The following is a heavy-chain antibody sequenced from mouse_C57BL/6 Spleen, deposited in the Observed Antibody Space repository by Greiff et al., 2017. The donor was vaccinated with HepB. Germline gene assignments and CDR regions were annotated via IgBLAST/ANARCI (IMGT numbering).Heavy chain of an antibody. Sequence: EVHLVESGPGLVKPSQSLSLTCSVTGYSITSGYYWNWIRQFPGNKLEWMGYISYDGSNNYNPSLKNRISITRDTSKNQFFLKLNSVTTEDTATYYCARGGKTGAHYFDYWGQGTTLTVSS. CDR1: GYSITSGYY. J-gene: IGHJ2*01. V-gene: IGHV3-6*01. CDR3: ARGGKTGAHYFDY. CDR2: ISYDGSN.